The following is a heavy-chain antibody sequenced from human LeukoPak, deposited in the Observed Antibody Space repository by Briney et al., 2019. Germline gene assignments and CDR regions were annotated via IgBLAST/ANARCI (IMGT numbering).Heavy chain of an antibody. CDR1: GGSISSYC. Sequence: PSETLSLTCTVSGGSISSYCWSWIRQPAGKGLEGIGRIYTSGSTNYNPSLKSRVTMSVDTSKNQFSLKLSSVTAADTAVYYCARARYYYDSSGYYSGRYFDYWGQGTLVTVSS. CDR3: ARARYYYDSSGYYSGRYFDY. CDR2: IYTSGST. V-gene: IGHV4-4*07. D-gene: IGHD3-22*01. J-gene: IGHJ4*02.